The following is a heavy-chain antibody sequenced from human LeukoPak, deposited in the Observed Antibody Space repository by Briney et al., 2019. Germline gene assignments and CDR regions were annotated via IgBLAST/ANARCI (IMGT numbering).Heavy chain of an antibody. CDR1: GFTFSSYS. CDR3: AREGRKIGTFALDV. J-gene: IGHJ6*02. Sequence: PGGSLRLSCAASGFTFSSYSMHWVHQAPGKGLEWVAVISDDGSNKYYADSVKGRFTISRDNSKNTVFLQMNSLRGEDTAVYYCAREGRKIGTFALDVWGQGTTVTVSS. D-gene: IGHD2/OR15-2a*01. V-gene: IGHV3-30*14. CDR2: ISDDGSNK.